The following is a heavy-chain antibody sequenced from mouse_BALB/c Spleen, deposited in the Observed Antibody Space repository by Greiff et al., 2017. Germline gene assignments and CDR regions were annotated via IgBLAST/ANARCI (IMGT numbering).Heavy chain of an antibody. CDR2: ISSGGGST. CDR1: GFAFSSYD. CDR3: ARHQGNHGYYAMDY. J-gene: IGHJ4*01. D-gene: IGHD2-1*01. Sequence: EVKLEESGGGLVKPGGSLKLSCAASGFAFSSYDMSWVRQTPEKRLEWVAYISSGGGSTYYPDTVKGRFTISRDNAKNTLYLQMSSLKSEDTAMYYCARHQGNHGYYAMDYWGQGTSVTVSS. V-gene: IGHV5-12-1*01.